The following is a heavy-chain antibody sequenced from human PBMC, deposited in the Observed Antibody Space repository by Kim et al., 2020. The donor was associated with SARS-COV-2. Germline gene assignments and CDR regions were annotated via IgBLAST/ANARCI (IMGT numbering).Heavy chain of an antibody. CDR3: VKGAWLDY. CDR2: DDTS. V-gene: IGHV3-23*01. D-gene: IGHD5-12*01. Sequence: DDTSSYAESVRGRFIVSRDIAKNTMYFQMNSLRADDTAIYHCVKGAWLDYWGPGTLVTVSS. J-gene: IGHJ4*02.